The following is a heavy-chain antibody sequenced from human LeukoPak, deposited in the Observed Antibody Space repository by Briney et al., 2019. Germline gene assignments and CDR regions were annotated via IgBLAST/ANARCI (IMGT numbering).Heavy chain of an antibody. V-gene: IGHV1-2*02. CDR1: GYTFTGYY. D-gene: IGHD3-16*02. CDR3: ASSPLRLGELSLFDY. CDR2: INPNSGGT. J-gene: IGHJ4*02. Sequence: GASVKVSCKASGYTFTGYYMHWVRQAPGQGLEWMGWINPNSGGTNYAQKFQGRVTMTRDTSISTAYMELSRLRSDDTAVYYCASSPLRLGELSLFDYWGQGTLVTVSS.